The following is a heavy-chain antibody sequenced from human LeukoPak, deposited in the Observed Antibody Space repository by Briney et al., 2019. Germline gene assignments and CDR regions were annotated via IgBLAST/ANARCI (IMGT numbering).Heavy chain of an antibody. CDR3: ARSREAWDSSDYHFDY. D-gene: IGHD3-22*01. V-gene: IGHV3-48*03. CDR2: ISSSGSTI. J-gene: IGHJ4*02. CDR1: GFTFSSYE. Sequence: PGGSLRLSCAASGFTFSSYEMNWVRQAPGKGLEWGSDISSSGSTIYYADPVRGRFTISRDNAENSLYLPMNSLRAEDTAVYYCARSREAWDSSDYHFDYWGQGTLVTVSS.